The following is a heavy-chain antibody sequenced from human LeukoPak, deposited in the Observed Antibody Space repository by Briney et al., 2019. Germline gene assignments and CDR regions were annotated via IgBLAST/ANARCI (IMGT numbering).Heavy chain of an antibody. CDR1: GGSISSYY. J-gene: IGHJ5*02. CDR3: ARGDSRDSGYDRSSWFDP. D-gene: IGHD5-12*01. Sequence: SETLSLTCTVSGGSISSYYWSWIRQPPGKGLEWIGYIYYSGTTNYNPSLKSRVTISVDTSKNQFSLKLSSVTAADTAVYYCARGDSRDSGYDRSSWFDPWGQGTLVTVPS. CDR2: IYYSGTT. V-gene: IGHV4-59*08.